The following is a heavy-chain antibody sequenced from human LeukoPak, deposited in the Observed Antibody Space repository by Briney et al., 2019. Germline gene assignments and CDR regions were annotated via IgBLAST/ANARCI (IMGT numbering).Heavy chain of an antibody. D-gene: IGHD4-17*01. CDR1: GFTFSSYE. J-gene: IGHJ6*03. CDR2: ISSSGSTI. V-gene: IGHV3-48*03. Sequence: GGSLRLSCAASGFTFSSYEMNWVRQAPGKGLEWVSYISSSGSTIYYADSVKGRFTISRDNAKNSLYLQMNSLRPEDTAVYYCAKEPYDDSGYSYMDVWGKGTTVTVSS. CDR3: AKEPYDDSGYSYMDV.